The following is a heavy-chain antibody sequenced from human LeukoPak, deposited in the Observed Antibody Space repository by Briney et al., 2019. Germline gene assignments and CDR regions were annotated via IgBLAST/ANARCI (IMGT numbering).Heavy chain of an antibody. CDR1: GYTFTSYG. Sequence: ASVKVPCKASGYTFTSYGISWVRQAPGQGLEWMGWISAYNGNTNYAQKLQGRVTMTTDTSTSTAYMELRSLRPDDTAVYYCARGEPNTLYGDYFDYWGQGTLVTVSS. D-gene: IGHD4-17*01. CDR2: ISAYNGNT. J-gene: IGHJ4*02. V-gene: IGHV1-18*01. CDR3: ARGEPNTLYGDYFDY.